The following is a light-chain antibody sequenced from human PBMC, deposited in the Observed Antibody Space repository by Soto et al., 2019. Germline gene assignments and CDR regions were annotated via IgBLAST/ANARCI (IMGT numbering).Light chain of an antibody. CDR2: GAS. CDR1: QSVSSSY. J-gene: IGKJ1*01. Sequence: EIVLTQSPGTLSLSPGERATLSCRASQSVSSSYLAWYQQKPGQAPGLLIYGASRRASGIPDRFSGSVSRRGFTLTISRLEPEDFGVYYCQNYGSSPKTFGQGTKVEIK. CDR3: QNYGSSPKT. V-gene: IGKV3-20*01.